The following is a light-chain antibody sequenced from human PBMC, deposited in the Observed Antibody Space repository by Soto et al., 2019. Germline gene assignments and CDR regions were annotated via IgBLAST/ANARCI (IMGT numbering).Light chain of an antibody. J-gene: IGLJ2*01. V-gene: IGLV2-14*01. CDR1: SSDVGDYNY. CDR2: EVS. CDR3: SSYISNSIVV. Sequence: QSVLTQPASVSGSPGQSITISCTGTSSDVGDYNYVSWYQQHPGKAPKLMIYEVSHRLSGVSNRFSGSKSGYTASLTISGLQDEDAAYYYCSSYISNSIVVFGGGTKLTVL.